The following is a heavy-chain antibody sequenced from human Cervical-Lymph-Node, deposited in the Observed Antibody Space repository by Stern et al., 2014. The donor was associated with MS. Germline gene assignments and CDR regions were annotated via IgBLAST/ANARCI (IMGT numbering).Heavy chain of an antibody. V-gene: IGHV3-30*18. CDR1: GFTFKNYG. CDR3: AKSIAVAEMRYDTDV. J-gene: IGHJ6*02. D-gene: IGHD6-19*01. Sequence: VQLVESGGGLVQPGGSLRLSCVASGFTFKNYGLYWVRQAQGQGLEWVSAVSYDRINKFHADSVKGRFNISRDNSKNMLYLQMNSLRPEDSAVYYCAKSIAVAEMRYDTDVWGQGTTVAVSS. CDR2: VSYDRINK.